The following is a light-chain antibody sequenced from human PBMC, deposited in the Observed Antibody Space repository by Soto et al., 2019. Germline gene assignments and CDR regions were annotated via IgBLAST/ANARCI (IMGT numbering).Light chain of an antibody. Sequence: QSALTQPASVSGSPGQSITISCTGTSSDVGSYNLVSWYQHHPGKAPKLMIYEGSKRPSGVSNRFSGSKSGNTASLTISGLQAEDEADYYCFSYAGSRVFGGGTKLTVL. J-gene: IGLJ3*02. V-gene: IGLV2-23*01. CDR3: FSYAGSRV. CDR1: SSDVGSYNL. CDR2: EGS.